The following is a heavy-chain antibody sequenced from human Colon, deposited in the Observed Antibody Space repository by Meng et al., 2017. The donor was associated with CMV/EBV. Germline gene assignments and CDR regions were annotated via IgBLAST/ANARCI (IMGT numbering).Heavy chain of an antibody. V-gene: IGHV1-58*02. J-gene: IGHJ4*02. CDR2: IVVGSGNT. CDR3: AAGPEYCSSTSCYSLWPDY. CDR1: GYTFTGYY. Sequence: SVKVSCKASGYTFTGYYMHWVRQAPGQGLEWMGWIVVGSGNTNYAQKFQERVTITRDMSTSTAYMELSSLRSEDTAVYYCAAGPEYCSSTSCYSLWPDYWGQGTLVTVSS. D-gene: IGHD2-2*01.